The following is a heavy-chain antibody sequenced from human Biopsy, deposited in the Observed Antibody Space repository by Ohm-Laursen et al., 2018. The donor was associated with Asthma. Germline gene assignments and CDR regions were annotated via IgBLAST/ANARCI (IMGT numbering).Heavy chain of an antibody. J-gene: IGHJ6*02. Sequence: SLRLSCAASGFTFSSYSMNWVRQAPGKGLEWVSYISSSSGTICYADSVKGRFTISRDNAKNSLYLQMNSLRDEDTAVYYCARDYGGNSGYYYGMDVWGQGTTVTVSS. CDR3: ARDYGGNSGYYYGMDV. CDR2: ISSSSGTI. CDR1: GFTFSSYS. D-gene: IGHD4-23*01. V-gene: IGHV3-48*02.